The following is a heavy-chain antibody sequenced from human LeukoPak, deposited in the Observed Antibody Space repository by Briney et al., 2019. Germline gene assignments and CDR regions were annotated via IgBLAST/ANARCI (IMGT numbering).Heavy chain of an antibody. Sequence: SETLSLTCTVSGGSISGYYWSWIRQPPGKGLEWIGYIYYSGSTNYNPSLKSRVTMSVDTSKNQFSLKLSSVTAADTAMYYCGRHQTMYYGMDVWGQGTAVTVSS. CDR2: IYYSGST. V-gene: IGHV4-59*08. CDR1: GGSISGYY. J-gene: IGHJ6*02. CDR3: GRHQTMYYGMDV. D-gene: IGHD4/OR15-4a*01.